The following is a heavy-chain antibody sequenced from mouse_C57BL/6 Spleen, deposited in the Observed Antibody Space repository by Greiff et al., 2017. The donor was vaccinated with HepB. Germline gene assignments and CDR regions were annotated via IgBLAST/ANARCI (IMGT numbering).Heavy chain of an antibody. CDR1: GFTFSSYG. J-gene: IGHJ2*01. CDR2: ISSGGSYT. V-gene: IGHV5-6*01. CDR3: ARHEGRGFDY. D-gene: IGHD3-3*01. Sequence: EVMLVESGGDLVKPGGSLKLSCAASGFTFSSYGMSWVRQTPDKRLEWVATISSGGSYTYYPDSVKGRFTISRDNAKNTLYLRMSSLKSEDTAMYYCARHEGRGFDYCGEGTPLTVSS.